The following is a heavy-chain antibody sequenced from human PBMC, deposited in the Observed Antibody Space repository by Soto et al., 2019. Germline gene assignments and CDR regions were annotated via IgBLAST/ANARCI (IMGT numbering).Heavy chain of an antibody. V-gene: IGHV1-2*02. CDR3: TRKVRDYNFDY. D-gene: IGHD4-17*01. CDR1: GYTFSDYY. CDR2: INPDSGGT. Sequence: ASVKVSCKASGYTFSDYYMHWVRQAPGQGLEWMGWINPDSGGTKYTKKFQGGVTMTRDTSISTAYMELSGLRSDDTAVYYCTRKVRDYNFDYRGQGTLVTVS. J-gene: IGHJ4*02.